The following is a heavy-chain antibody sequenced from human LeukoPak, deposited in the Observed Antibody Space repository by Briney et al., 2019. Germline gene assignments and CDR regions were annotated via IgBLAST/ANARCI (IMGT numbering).Heavy chain of an antibody. CDR1: GGSISSYY. V-gene: IGHV4-59*01. D-gene: IGHD3-22*01. CDR3: ARCYYGDCDY. J-gene: IGHJ4*02. Sequence: SETLSLTCTVSGGSISSYYWSWIRQTPGKGLEWIGDIYYSGSTNYNPSLKSRVTISVDTSKNQFSLKLSSVTAADTAVYYCARCYYGDCDYWGQGTLVTVSS. CDR2: IYYSGST.